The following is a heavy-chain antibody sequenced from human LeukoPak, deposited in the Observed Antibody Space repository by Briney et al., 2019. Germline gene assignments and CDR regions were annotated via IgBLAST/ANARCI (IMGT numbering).Heavy chain of an antibody. CDR2: ISGSGGST. J-gene: IGHJ6*02. V-gene: IGHV3-23*01. CDR1: GFTVSSNY. CDR3: AKDQEHYYYGMDV. Sequence: GGSLRLSCAASGFTVSSNYMSWVRQAPGKGLEWVSAISGSGGSTYYADSVKGRFTISRDNSKNTLYLQMNSLRAEDTAVYYCAKDQEHYYYGMDVWGQGTTVTVSS. D-gene: IGHD1-26*01.